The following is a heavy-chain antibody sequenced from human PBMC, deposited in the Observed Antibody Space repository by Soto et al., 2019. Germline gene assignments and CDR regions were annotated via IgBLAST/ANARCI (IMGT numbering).Heavy chain of an antibody. CDR1: GFTFSSYW. CDR2: IKQDGSEK. CDR3: AREGYYYDSSGYYYFFDY. J-gene: IGHJ4*02. V-gene: IGHV3-7*05. D-gene: IGHD3-22*01. Sequence: GGSLRLSCAASGFTFSSYWMSWVRQAPGKGLEWVANIKQDGSEKYYVDSVKGRFTISRDNAKNSLYLQMNSLRAEDTAVYYCAREGYYYDSSGYYYFFDYWGQGTLVTVSS.